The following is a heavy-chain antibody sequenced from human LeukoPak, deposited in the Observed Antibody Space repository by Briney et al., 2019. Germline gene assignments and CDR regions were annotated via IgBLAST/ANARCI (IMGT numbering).Heavy chain of an antibody. V-gene: IGHV1-24*01. D-gene: IGHD3-9*01. Sequence: ASVTVSCKVSGYTLTELSMHWVRQAPGKGLEWMGGFDPEDGETTYAQKFQGRVTMTEDTSTDTAYMELSSLISEDTAVYYCTTLTGIPGPRWLDPWGQGTLVTVSS. CDR2: FDPEDGET. J-gene: IGHJ5*02. CDR3: TTLTGIPGPRWLDP. CDR1: GYTLTELS.